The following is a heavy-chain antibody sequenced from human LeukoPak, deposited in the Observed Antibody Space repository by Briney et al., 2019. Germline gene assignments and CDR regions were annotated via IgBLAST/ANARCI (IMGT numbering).Heavy chain of an antibody. J-gene: IGHJ4*02. Sequence: GGSLRLSCAASGFTFSNYGMHWVRQAPGKGLEWVSSISSSSSYIYYADSVKGRFTISRDNAKNSLYLQMNSLRAEDTAVYYCARDSGYALFDYWGQGTLVTVSS. CDR1: GFTFSNYG. CDR3: ARDSGYALFDY. D-gene: IGHD5-12*01. V-gene: IGHV3-21*01. CDR2: ISSSSSYI.